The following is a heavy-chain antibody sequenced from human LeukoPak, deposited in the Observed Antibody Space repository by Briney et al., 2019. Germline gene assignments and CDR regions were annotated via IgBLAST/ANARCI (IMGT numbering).Heavy chain of an antibody. CDR1: GGSINNYY. J-gene: IGHJ4*02. V-gene: IGHV4-59*08. CDR3: ARRAPYSYEWSTLDY. CDR2: IHYSGTT. Sequence: PSETLSLTCTVSGGSINNYYWSWIRQPPGKGLEWIGYIHYSGTTNYNPSLKSRVTISLDTSKNQFSLKLSSVTAADTAVYYCARRAPYSYEWSTLDYWGQGTLVTVSS. D-gene: IGHD5-18*01.